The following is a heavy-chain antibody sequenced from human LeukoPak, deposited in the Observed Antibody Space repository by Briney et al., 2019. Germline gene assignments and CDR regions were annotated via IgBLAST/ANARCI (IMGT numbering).Heavy chain of an antibody. CDR2: IIPIFGTA. V-gene: IGHV1-69*05. J-gene: IGHJ4*02. CDR3: ARERPDYYDSSGYNFDY. CDR1: GGTFSSYA. Sequence: SVKVSCKASGGTFSSYAISWVRQAPGQGLEWMGGIIPIFGTANYAQKLQGRVTMTTDTSTSTAYMELRSLRSDDTAVYYCARERPDYYDSSGYNFDYWGQGTLVTVSS. D-gene: IGHD3-22*01.